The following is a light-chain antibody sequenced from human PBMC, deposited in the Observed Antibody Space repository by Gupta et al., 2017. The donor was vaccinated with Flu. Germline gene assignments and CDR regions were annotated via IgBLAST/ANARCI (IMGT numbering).Light chain of an antibody. CDR2: AAS. Sequence: IRMTQSPSSLSASVGDRVTITCRASQSIRNYLNWYRQKSGKAPELLIYAASSLQSEVPSRFSGAGSGTGFTLTISRLQPEDFATYSCQQTDGTPYTFGQGTKLEIK. J-gene: IGKJ2*01. CDR1: QSIRNY. CDR3: QQTDGTPYT. V-gene: IGKV1-39*01.